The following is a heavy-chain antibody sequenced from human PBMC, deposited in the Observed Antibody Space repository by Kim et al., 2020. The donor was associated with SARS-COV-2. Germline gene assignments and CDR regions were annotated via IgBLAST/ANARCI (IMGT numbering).Heavy chain of an antibody. Sequence: SVKGRFTISRDNSRNTLDLQMNSLRAEDTAVYYCAKKGTYCSSASCNFDYWGQGSLVTVSS. V-gene: IGHV3-23*01. D-gene: IGHD2-2*01. CDR3: AKKGTYCSSASCNFDY. J-gene: IGHJ4*02.